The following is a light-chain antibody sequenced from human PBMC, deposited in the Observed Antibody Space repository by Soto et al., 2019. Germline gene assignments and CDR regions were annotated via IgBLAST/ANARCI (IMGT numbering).Light chain of an antibody. CDR1: QTISSY. V-gene: IGKV1-39*01. CDR3: QQSYSTPQT. J-gene: IGKJ1*01. CDR2: FTS. Sequence: DIQMTQSPSSLSASVGDRVSLTCRASQTISSYLNWYQQKPGKAPKLLIYFTSNLQSGVPSRFSGSGSGTAFSLTIDNLQPEDFATYYCQQSYSTPQTFGQGTKVEIK.